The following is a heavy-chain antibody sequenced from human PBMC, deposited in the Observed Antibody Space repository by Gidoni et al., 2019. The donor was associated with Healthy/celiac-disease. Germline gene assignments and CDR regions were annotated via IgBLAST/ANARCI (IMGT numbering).Heavy chain of an antibody. J-gene: IGHJ4*02. CDR2: ISSSSSYI. D-gene: IGHD3-16*01. Sequence: EVQLVESGGGLVKPGGSLSLSCAASGFPLRSYSMNWVRQAPGKGLEWVSAISSSSSYIYYADSVKGRFTISRDNAKNSLYLQMNSLRAEDTAVYYCAGPLGFDYWGQGTLVTVSS. CDR1: GFPLRSYS. V-gene: IGHV3-21*01. CDR3: AGPLGFDY.